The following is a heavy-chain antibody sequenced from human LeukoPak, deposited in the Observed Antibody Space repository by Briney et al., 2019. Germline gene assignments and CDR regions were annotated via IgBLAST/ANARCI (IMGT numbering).Heavy chain of an antibody. CDR3: ARGVKIEYSSSSRNWYFDL. CDR1: GGSISSYY. J-gene: IGHJ2*01. V-gene: IGHV4-59*08. Sequence: SETLSLTCTVSGGSISSYYWSWIWQPPGKGLEWIGYIYYSGSTNYNPSLKSRVTISVDTSKNQFSLKLSSVTAADTAVYYCARGVKIEYSSSSRNWYFDLWGRGTLVTVSP. CDR2: IYYSGST. D-gene: IGHD6-6*01.